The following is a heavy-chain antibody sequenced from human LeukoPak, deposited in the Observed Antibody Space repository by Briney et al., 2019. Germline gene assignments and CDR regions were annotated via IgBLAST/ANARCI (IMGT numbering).Heavy chain of an antibody. CDR3: ARDFYGSGSAGMDV. CDR1: GFTFSSYA. J-gene: IGHJ6*02. CDR2: ISGSGGST. V-gene: IGHV3-23*01. Sequence: PGGSLRLSCAASGFTFSSYAMSWVRQAPGKGLEWVSAISGSGGSTYYADSVKGRFTISRDNSKNTLYLQMNSLRAEDTAVYYCARDFYGSGSAGMDVWGQGTTVTVSS. D-gene: IGHD3-10*01.